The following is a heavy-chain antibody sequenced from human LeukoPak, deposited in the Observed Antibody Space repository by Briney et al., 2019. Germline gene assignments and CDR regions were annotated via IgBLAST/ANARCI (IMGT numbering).Heavy chain of an antibody. J-gene: IGHJ4*02. D-gene: IGHD6-13*01. CDR2: IYYSGST. CDR1: GGSISSSSYY. CDR3: AREVAVRGAAGQRSPAAFDY. V-gene: IGHV4-39*07. Sequence: SETLSLTCAVSGGSISSSSYYWGWIRQPPGKGLEWIGSIYYSGSTYYNPSLKSRVTISVDTSKNQFSLKLSSVTAADTAVYYCAREVAVRGAAGQRSPAAFDYWGQGTLVTVSS.